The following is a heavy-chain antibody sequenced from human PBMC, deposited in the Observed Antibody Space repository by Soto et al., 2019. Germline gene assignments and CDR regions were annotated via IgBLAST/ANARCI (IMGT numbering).Heavy chain of an antibody. J-gene: IGHJ4*02. Sequence: QVQLVESGGGVVQPGRSLRLSCAASGFTLSSYGMHWVRQAPGRGLEWVAVIWYDGSNKYYADSVKGRFTISRDNSKKTLYLKMSRLRAVDTSVYYCARGTPLDIVATPGVIDYWGQGTLVTVSS. CDR1: GFTLSSYG. V-gene: IGHV3-33*01. D-gene: IGHD5-12*01. CDR3: ARGTPLDIVATPGVIDY. CDR2: IWYDGSNK.